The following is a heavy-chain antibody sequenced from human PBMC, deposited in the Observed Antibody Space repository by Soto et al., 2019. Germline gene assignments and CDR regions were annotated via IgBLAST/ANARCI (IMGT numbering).Heavy chain of an antibody. CDR3: ARRYGKNAFDI. V-gene: IGHV4-59*01. CDR1: GGSISSYY. CDR2: IYYSGST. J-gene: IGHJ3*02. Sequence: QVQLQESGPGLVKPSETLSLTCTVSGGSISSYYWSWIRQPPGKGLEWIGYIYYSGSTNYNPSLKSRVTISVDTSKNQFSLKLGSVTAADTAVYYCARRYGKNAFDIWGQGTMVTVSS. D-gene: IGHD5-18*01.